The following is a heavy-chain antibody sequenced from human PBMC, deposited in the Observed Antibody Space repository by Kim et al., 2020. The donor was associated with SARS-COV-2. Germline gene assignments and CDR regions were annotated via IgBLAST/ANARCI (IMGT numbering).Heavy chain of an antibody. J-gene: IGHJ4*02. V-gene: IGHV3-49*03. Sequence: GGSLRPSCTASGFTFGDYAMSWFRQAPGKGREWVGFIRSKAYGGTTEYAASVKGRFTISRGDSKSIAYLQMNSLKTEDTAVYYCTRVGEYSGYDSFPYYFDYWGQGTLVTVSS. D-gene: IGHD5-12*01. CDR3: TRVGEYSGYDSFPYYFDY. CDR2: IRSKAYGGTT. CDR1: GFTFGDYA.